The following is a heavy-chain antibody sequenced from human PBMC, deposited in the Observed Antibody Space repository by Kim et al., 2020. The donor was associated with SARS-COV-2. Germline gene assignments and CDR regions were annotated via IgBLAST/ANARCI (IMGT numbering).Heavy chain of an antibody. Sequence: GGSLRLSCAASGFTFSSYGMHWVRQAPGKGLEWVAVIWYDGSNKYYADSVKGRFTISRDNSKNTLYLQMNSLRAEDTAVYYCARDRGPAQLSGSYPWGMDVWGQGTTVTVSS. J-gene: IGHJ6*02. D-gene: IGHD3-10*01. CDR1: GFTFSSYG. CDR3: ARDRGPAQLSGSYPWGMDV. CDR2: IWYDGSNK. V-gene: IGHV3-33*01.